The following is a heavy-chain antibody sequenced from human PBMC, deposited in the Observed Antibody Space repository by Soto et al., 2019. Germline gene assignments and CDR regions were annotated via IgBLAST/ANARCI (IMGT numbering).Heavy chain of an antibody. CDR2: IYHSGST. CDR3: ARLGGYYQALDS. J-gene: IGHJ4*02. D-gene: IGHD3-22*01. V-gene: IGHV4-30-2*01. CDR1: GGSISSGGYS. Sequence: SETLSLTCAVSGGSISSGGYSWSWIRQPPGKGLEWIGYIYHSGSTYYNPSLKSRVTISVDMSKNQFSLKLSSVTAADTAVYYCARLGGYYQALDSWGQGTLVTVSS.